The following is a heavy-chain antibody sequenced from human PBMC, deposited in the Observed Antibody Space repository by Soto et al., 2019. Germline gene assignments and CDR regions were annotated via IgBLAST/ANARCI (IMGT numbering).Heavy chain of an antibody. CDR1: GDSVSSNRAA. CDR2: TYYRSKWYS. CDR3: VRAYKDIEYFDY. D-gene: IGHD5-12*01. V-gene: IGHV6-1*01. Sequence: SQTLSLTCVISGDSVSSNRAAWTWIRQSPSGSLEWLGRTYYRSKWYSDYAVSVKSRININADTSKNQFSLQLNSVTSEDTAVYYCVRAYKDIEYFDYWGQGTLVTVSS. J-gene: IGHJ4*02.